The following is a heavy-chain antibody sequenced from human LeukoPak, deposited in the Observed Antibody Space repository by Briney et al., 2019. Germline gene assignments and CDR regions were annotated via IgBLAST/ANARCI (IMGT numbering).Heavy chain of an antibody. Sequence: GESLKISCKGSGYSFTSYWIGWVRQMPRKGLEWVGIIYPGDSDARYSPSFQGQVTISADKSISTAYLQWSSLKASDTAMYYCARQGASDAFDIWGQGTMVTVSS. V-gene: IGHV5-51*01. CDR1: GYSFTSYW. D-gene: IGHD3-16*01. CDR3: ARQGASDAFDI. J-gene: IGHJ3*02. CDR2: IYPGDSDA.